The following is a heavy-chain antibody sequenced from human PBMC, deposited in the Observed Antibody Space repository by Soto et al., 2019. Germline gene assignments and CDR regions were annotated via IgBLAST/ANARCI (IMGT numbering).Heavy chain of an antibody. Sequence: ASVKVSCKASGGTFSSYAISWVRQAPGQGLEWMGGIIPIFGTANYAQKFQGRVTITADKSTSTAYMELSSLRSEDTAVYYCATSRRDYYDSSGYSAGDYWGQGTLVTVS. V-gene: IGHV1-69*06. D-gene: IGHD3-22*01. CDR1: GGTFSSYA. J-gene: IGHJ4*02. CDR3: ATSRRDYYDSSGYSAGDY. CDR2: IIPIFGTA.